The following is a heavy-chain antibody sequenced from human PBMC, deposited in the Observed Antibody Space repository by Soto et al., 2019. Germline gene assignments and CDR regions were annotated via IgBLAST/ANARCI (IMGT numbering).Heavy chain of an antibody. CDR1: GFSFNTHG. CDR3: ARSSGLGIDF. J-gene: IGHJ4*02. V-gene: IGHV3-33*01. CDR2: IWFDGSKK. Sequence: QVQLVESGGGVVQPGTSLRLSCAASGFSFNTHGMHWIRQPPAKGLEWVAVIWFDGSKKYYEDSVTGRFTISRDNSRSALYLEMDSRRVEDTGVYYCARSSGLGIDFWGQGTLVTVSS. D-gene: IGHD6-19*01.